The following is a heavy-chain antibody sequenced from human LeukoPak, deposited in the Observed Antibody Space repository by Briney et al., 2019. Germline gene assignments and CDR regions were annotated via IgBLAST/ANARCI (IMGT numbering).Heavy chain of an antibody. V-gene: IGHV3-23*01. CDR3: AKDHYWSIDY. CDR2: INNDGDST. Sequence: QCGGSLRLSCAASGFSFKSYAMSWVRQAPGKGLEWVSAINNDGDSTYSADSVKGRFTVSRDIAKNTLYLQMNSLRAEDTGVYYCAKDHYWSIDYWGRGTLVTVSS. J-gene: IGHJ4*02. D-gene: IGHD3-3*01. CDR1: GFSFKSYA.